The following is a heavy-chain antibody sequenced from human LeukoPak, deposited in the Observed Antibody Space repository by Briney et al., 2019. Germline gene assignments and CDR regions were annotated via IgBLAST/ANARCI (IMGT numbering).Heavy chain of an antibody. CDR2: TNPNSGDT. CDR1: GYTFTGYY. CDR3: ARVSAAGTPIDY. V-gene: IGHV1-2*02. Sequence: ASVKVSCKPSGYTFTGYYMHWVRQAPGRGLEWVGWTNPNSGDTNHAQKFQGRVTMTRDTSISTAYMELSRLRSDDTAVYYCARVSAAGTPIDYWGQGTLVTVSS. D-gene: IGHD6-13*01. J-gene: IGHJ4*02.